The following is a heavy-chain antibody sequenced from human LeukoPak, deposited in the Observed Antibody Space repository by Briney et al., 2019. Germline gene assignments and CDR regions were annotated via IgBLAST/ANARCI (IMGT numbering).Heavy chain of an antibody. V-gene: IGHV3-11*01. CDR1: GLTFSDYY. J-gene: IGHJ3*02. D-gene: IGHD6-13*01. Sequence: PGGSLRLSCAASGLTFSDYYMSWIRQAPEKGLEWVSYISSSGSTIYYADSVKGRFTISRDNAKNSLYLQMNSLRAEDTAVYYCARDRSSSLPHDAFDIWGQGTMVTVSS. CDR3: ARDRSSSLPHDAFDI. CDR2: ISSSGSTI.